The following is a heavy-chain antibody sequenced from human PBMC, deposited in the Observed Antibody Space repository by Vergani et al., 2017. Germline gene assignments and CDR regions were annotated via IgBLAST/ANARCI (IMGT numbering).Heavy chain of an antibody. Sequence: EVQLVESGGGLVQPGRSLRLSCAASGFTFDDYAMHWVRQAPGKGLEWVSGISWNSGSIGYADSVKGRFTISRDNAKNSLYLQMNSPRAEDTALYYCAKDHEVEMATMRGYYFDYWGQGTLVTVSS. CDR2: ISWNSGSI. D-gene: IGHD5-24*01. CDR3: AKDHEVEMATMRGYYFDY. CDR1: GFTFDDYA. V-gene: IGHV3-9*01. J-gene: IGHJ4*02.